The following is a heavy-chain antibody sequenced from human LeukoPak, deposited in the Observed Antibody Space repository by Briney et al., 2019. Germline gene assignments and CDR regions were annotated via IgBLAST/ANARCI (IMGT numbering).Heavy chain of an antibody. Sequence: VASVKVSCKVSGYTLTELSMHWVRQAPGKGLEWMGGFDPEDGETIYAQKFQGRVTMTEDTSTDTAYMELSSLRSEDTAVYYCATRRRLVINIGAFDTWGQGTMVTVSS. CDR2: FDPEDGET. J-gene: IGHJ3*02. V-gene: IGHV1-24*01. CDR1: GYTLTELS. D-gene: IGHD3-9*01. CDR3: ATRRRLVINIGAFDT.